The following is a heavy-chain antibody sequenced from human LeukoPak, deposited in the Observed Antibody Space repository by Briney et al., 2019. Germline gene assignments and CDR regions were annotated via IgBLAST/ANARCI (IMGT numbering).Heavy chain of an antibody. J-gene: IGHJ4*02. CDR3: ARRGRDCSSTSCYYDDY. D-gene: IGHD2-2*01. Sequence: PSETLSLACAVSGYSISSGYYWGWIRQPPGKGLERIGIICHSGSTYYNPSLKSRVTISVDTTKNQFSLKLSSVTAADTAVYYCARRGRDCSSTSCYYDDYWGQGTLVTVSS. CDR1: GYSISSGYY. V-gene: IGHV4-38-2*01. CDR2: ICHSGST.